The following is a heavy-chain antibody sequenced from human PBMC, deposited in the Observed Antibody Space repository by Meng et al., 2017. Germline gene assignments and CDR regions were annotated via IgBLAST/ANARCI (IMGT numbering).Heavy chain of an antibody. J-gene: IGHJ4*02. CDR3: ARRPGYSSGWYDY. CDR1: GGTFSSYA. D-gene: IGHD6-19*01. V-gene: IGHV1-69*01. Sequence: QGQPVRSGAELKKPGSWVKVSFKASGGTFSSYAISGVRQAPGQGLEWMGGIIPIFGTANYAQKFQGRVTITADESTSTAYMELSSLRSEDTAVYYCARRPGYSSGWYDYWGQGTLVTVSS. CDR2: IIPIFGTA.